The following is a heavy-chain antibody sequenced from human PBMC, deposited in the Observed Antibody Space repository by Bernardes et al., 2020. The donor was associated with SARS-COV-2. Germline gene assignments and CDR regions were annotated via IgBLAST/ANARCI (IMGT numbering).Heavy chain of an antibody. CDR1: GFTFSIHE. J-gene: IGHJ4*02. V-gene: IGHV3-48*03. CDR3: VRERPRGIYRQGYFDY. D-gene: IGHD1-1*01. Sequence: GGSLRLSCAASGFTFSIHEMNWVRQAPGKGLEWISYINSGVNTIYYADSVKGRFTVSRDNTKNSLYLQMNSLTVEDTAVYYCVRERPRGIYRQGYFDYWGQGTLVIVSS. CDR2: INSGVNTI.